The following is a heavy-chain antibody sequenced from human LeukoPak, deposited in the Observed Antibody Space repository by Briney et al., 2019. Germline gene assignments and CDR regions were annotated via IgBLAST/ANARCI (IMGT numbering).Heavy chain of an antibody. CDR2: VSSYNGNT. CDR3: ARYDGVGVAGTWGY. D-gene: IGHD6-19*01. CDR1: GYTFTDYY. J-gene: IGHJ4*02. Sequence: GASVKVSCKASGYTFTDYYLHWVRQAPGQGLEWMGWVSSYNGNTNYAQKFQGRVTMTTDTSTSTVYMELRSLTSDDTAVYYCARYDGVGVAGTWGYWGQGTLVTVSS. V-gene: IGHV1-18*04.